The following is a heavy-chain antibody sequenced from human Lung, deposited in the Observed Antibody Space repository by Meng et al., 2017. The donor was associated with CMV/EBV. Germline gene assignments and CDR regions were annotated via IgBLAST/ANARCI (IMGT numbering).Heavy chain of an antibody. J-gene: IGHJ4*02. V-gene: IGHV3-30*09. Sequence: GGSLRLXXAASGFTFSNYAMHWVRQAPGKGLEWVTLISYDGSDKYYTDSVKGRFAISRDNPKNTLYLQMNTVRADDTAIYYCARDPIGGSYRGSHFDYWGQGXLVTVSS. CDR2: ISYDGSDK. D-gene: IGHD1-26*01. CDR3: ARDPIGGSYRGSHFDY. CDR1: GFTFSNYA.